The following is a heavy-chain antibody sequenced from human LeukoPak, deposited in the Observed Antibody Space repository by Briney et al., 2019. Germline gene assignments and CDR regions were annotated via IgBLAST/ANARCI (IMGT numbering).Heavy chain of an antibody. CDR3: ARDSAVAGFGWFDP. CDR1: GYTFTSYG. J-gene: IGHJ5*02. D-gene: IGHD6-19*01. V-gene: IGHV1-18*01. Sequence: ASAKVSCKASGYTFTSYGISWVRQAPGQGLEWMGWISAYNGNTNYAQKLQGRVTMTTDTSTSTAYMELSSLRSEDTAVYYCARDSAVAGFGWFDPWGQGTLVTVSS. CDR2: ISAYNGNT.